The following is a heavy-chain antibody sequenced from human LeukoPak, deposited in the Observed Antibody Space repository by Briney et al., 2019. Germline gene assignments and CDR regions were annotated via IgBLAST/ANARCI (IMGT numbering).Heavy chain of an antibody. J-gene: IGHJ3*02. CDR2: IYYSGST. V-gene: IGHV4-59*12. CDR1: GGSISSYY. Sequence: SETLSLTCTVSGGSISSYYWSWIRQPPGKGLEWIGYIYYSGSTNYSPSLKSRVTISVDTSKNQFSLKLSSVTAADTAVYYCARDKGGDYYDSSGGSFDIWGQGTMVTVSS. D-gene: IGHD3-22*01. CDR3: ARDKGGDYYDSSGGSFDI.